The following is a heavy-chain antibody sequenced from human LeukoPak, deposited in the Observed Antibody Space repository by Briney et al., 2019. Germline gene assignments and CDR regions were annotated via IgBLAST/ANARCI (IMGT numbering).Heavy chain of an antibody. CDR3: ARGYLSLTGDLDYFDY. V-gene: IGHV4-30-2*01. CDR2: IYHSGST. CDR1: GGSISSGGYS. J-gene: IGHJ4*02. Sequence: SQTLSLTCAVSGGSISSGGYSWSWIRQPPGKGLEWIGYIYHSGSTYYNPSLKSRVTISVDRSKNQFSLKLSSVTAADMAVYYCARGYLSLTGDLDYFDYWGQGTLVTVSS. D-gene: IGHD7-27*01.